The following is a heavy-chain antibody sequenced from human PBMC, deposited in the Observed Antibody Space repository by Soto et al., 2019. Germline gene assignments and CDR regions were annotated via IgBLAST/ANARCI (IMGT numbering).Heavy chain of an antibody. CDR1: GFTFSSYG. CDR3: ASALEYSSSSYAFHI. J-gene: IGHJ3*02. V-gene: IGHV1-2*04. CDR2: INPNSGGT. Sequence: GGSLRLSCAASGFTFSSYGMHWVRQAPGQGLEWMGWINPNSGGTNYAQKFQGWVTMTRDTSISTAYMELSRLRSDDTAVYYCASALEYSSSSYAFHIWGQGTMVTVSS. D-gene: IGHD6-6*01.